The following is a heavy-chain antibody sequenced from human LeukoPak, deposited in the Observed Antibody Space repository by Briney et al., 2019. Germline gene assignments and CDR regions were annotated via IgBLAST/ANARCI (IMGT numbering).Heavy chain of an antibody. J-gene: IGHJ5*02. CDR1: GFTFSSYA. Sequence: GGSLRLSCAASGFTFSSYAMSWVRQAPGKGLEWVSAISGSGGSTYYADSVKGRFTISRDNSKNTLYLQMNSLRAEDTAVYYCPKDLGSGSWYDDWFDPWGQGTLVTVSS. CDR3: PKDLGSGSWYDDWFDP. CDR2: ISGSGGST. D-gene: IGHD6-13*01. V-gene: IGHV3-23*01.